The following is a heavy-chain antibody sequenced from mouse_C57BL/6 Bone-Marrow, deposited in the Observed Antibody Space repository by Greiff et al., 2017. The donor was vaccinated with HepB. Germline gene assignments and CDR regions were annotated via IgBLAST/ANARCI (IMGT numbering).Heavy chain of an antibody. V-gene: IGHV3-6*01. J-gene: IGHJ4*01. CDR2: ISYDGSN. D-gene: IGHD1-1*02. CDR1: GYSITSGYY. Sequence: EVQLVESGPGLVKPSQSLSLTCSVTGYSITSGYYWNWIRQFPGNKLEWMGYISYDGSNNYNPSLKNRISITRDTSKNQFFLKLNSVTTEDTATYYCASRWFYAMDYWGQGTSVTVSS. CDR3: ASRWFYAMDY.